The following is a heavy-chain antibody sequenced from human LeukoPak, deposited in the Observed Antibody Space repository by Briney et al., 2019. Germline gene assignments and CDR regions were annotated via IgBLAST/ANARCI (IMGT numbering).Heavy chain of an antibody. CDR3: AKISEDGSGSGWFDP. CDR1: GFTFDDYA. V-gene: IGHV3-9*01. CDR2: ISWNSGSI. D-gene: IGHD3-10*01. Sequence: GGSLRLSCAASGFTFDDYAMHWVRKAPGMGLEWVSGISWNSGSIGYADSVKGRFTISRDNAKKSLYLQMNSLRAEDTALYYCAKISEDGSGSGWFDPWGQGTLVTVSS. J-gene: IGHJ5*02.